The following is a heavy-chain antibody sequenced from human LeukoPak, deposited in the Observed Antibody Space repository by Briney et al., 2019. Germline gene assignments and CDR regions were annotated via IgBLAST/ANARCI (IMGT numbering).Heavy chain of an antibody. D-gene: IGHD3-22*01. V-gene: IGHV3-30*02. J-gene: IGHJ3*02. CDR3: ARNYDSSGYYYFDI. Sequence: GGSLRLSCAASGFSFSYYSMHWVRQAPGKGLEWVAFIRYDGSDKYYADSVKGRFAISRDNSKNTLYLQMNSLRAEDTAVYYCARNYDSSGYYYFDIWGQGTMVTVSS. CDR2: IRYDGSDK. CDR1: GFSFSYYS.